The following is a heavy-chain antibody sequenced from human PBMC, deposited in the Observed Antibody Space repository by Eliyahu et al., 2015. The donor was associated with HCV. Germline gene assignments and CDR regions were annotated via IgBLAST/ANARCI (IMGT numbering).Heavy chain of an antibody. CDR1: GFTFSDXY. CDR2: ISSSGSTI. V-gene: IGHV3-11*01. D-gene: IGHD1-26*01. CDR3: ARDVRWELLEWYYFDY. Sequence: QVQLVESGGGLVKPGGSLRLSCAASGFTFSDXYMSWIRQAPGKGLGWVSYISSSGSTIYYADSVKGRFTISRDNAKNSLYLQMNSLRAEDTAVYYCARDVRWELLEWYYFDYWGQGTLVTVSS. J-gene: IGHJ4*02.